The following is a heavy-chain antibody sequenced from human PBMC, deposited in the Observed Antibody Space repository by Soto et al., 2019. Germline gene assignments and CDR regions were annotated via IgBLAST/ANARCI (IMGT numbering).Heavy chain of an antibody. CDR1: GFTFSNAW. D-gene: IGHD3-10*01. CDR2: IKSKTDGGTT. J-gene: IGHJ4*02. Sequence: GGSLRLSCAASGFTFSNAWMSWVRQAPGKGLEWVGRIKSKTDGGTTDYAAPVKGRFTISRDDSKNTLYLQMNSLKTEDTAVYYLTTLGWFGELSHDYWGQGTLVTVSS. CDR3: TTLGWFGELSHDY. V-gene: IGHV3-15*01.